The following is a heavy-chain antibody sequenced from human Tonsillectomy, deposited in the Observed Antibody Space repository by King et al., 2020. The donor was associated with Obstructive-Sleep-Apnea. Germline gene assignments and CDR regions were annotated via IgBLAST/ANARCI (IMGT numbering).Heavy chain of an antibody. J-gene: IGHJ4*02. D-gene: IGHD5-24*01. Sequence: VQLQESGPGLVKPSQTLSLTCTVSGGSISSGGSYWSWIRQHPGTGLEWIGSISYNGKTYYNPSLKSRLTLSVDTSKNQFSLELSSVTAADTAVYYCARVQFLATIYFDYWGQGTLVTVSS. CDR1: GGSISSGGSY. CDR3: ARVQFLATIYFDY. V-gene: IGHV4-31*03. CDR2: ISYNGKT.